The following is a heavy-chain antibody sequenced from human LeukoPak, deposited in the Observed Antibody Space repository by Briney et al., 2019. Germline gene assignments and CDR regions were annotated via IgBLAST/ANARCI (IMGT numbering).Heavy chain of an antibody. CDR2: VDHRGST. D-gene: IGHD3-10*01. CDR3: ARGRGSGNFKGWLDP. V-gene: IGHV4-34*01. Sequence: GSLRLSCAASGFTFSSYWMSWVRQPPGKGLEWIGEVDHRGSTNYNPSLKSRITISVDASKNQFSLKLGSVTAADTAVYYCARGRGSGNFKGWLDPWGQGTLVTVSS. CDR1: GFTFSSYW. J-gene: IGHJ5*02.